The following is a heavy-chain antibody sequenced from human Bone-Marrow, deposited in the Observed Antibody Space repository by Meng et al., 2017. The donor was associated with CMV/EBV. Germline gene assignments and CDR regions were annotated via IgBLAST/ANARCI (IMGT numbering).Heavy chain of an antibody. D-gene: IGHD6-19*01. CDR3: ARGSSGWDYYYYYGMDV. V-gene: IGHV3-23*03. J-gene: IGHJ6*02. Sequence: GESLKISCAASGFTFSSYTMSWVRQAPGKGLEWVSVIYSGGSSTYYADSVKGRFTISRDNSKNTLYLQMNSLRAEDTAVYYCARGSSGWDYYYYYGMDVWGQGTTVTVSS. CDR2: IYSGGSST. CDR1: GFTFSSYT.